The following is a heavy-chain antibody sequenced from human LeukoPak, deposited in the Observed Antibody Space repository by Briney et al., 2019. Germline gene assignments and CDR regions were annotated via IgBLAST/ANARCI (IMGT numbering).Heavy chain of an antibody. CDR3: ARGPSGYHNT. J-gene: IGHJ4*02. CDR2: ISSSSSYI. V-gene: IGHV3-21*01. D-gene: IGHD5-12*01. Sequence: GGSLRLSCAASEFTFSSYSMNWVRQAPGKGLEWVSSISSSSSYIYYADSVKGRFTISRDNAENSLSLQMNSLRAEDTAVYYCARGPSGYHNTGGQGTLVTVSS. CDR1: EFTFSSYS.